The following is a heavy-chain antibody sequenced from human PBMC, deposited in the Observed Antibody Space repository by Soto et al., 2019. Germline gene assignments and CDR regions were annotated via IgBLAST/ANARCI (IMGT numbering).Heavy chain of an antibody. D-gene: IGHD2-8*02. CDR1: GGSFSGYY. V-gene: IGHV4-34*01. Sequence: SETLSLACAVYGGSFSGYYWTWIRQPPGTGLEWIGEINHSGSTNYNPSLKSRVTIPLDTSKNQFSLKLTSVTAADTAVYYCARDKITGLFDYWGQGTLVTVSS. CDR2: INHSGST. J-gene: IGHJ4*02. CDR3: ARDKITGLFDY.